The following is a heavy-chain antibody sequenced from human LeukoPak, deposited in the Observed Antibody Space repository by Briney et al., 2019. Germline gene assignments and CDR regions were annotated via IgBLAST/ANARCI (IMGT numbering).Heavy chain of an antibody. Sequence: AALKVSCKASGYTFTDDYIHWVRQAPGQGLEWMGWIDVNSGGTNYAQKFYARVTITRDTSISTAYMALSRLRSDATAVFYCARSPHILTGENFDFWGQGTLVPVSS. CDR2: IDVNSGGT. V-gene: IGHV1-2*02. D-gene: IGHD3-9*01. CDR3: ARSPHILTGENFDF. CDR1: GYTFTDDY. J-gene: IGHJ4*02.